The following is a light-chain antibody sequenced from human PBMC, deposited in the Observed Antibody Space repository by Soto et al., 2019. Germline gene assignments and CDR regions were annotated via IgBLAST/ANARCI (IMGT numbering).Light chain of an antibody. CDR3: QQYNNWPPWT. CDR1: QSVSSN. J-gene: IGKJ1*01. Sequence: EIVMTQSPATLSVSPGERATLSCRASQSVSSNLAWYQQKPGQAPRLLIYGASTRATGIPARSSGSGSGTEFTLTISGLQSEDFAVYYCQQYNNWPPWTFGQGTKVEIK. CDR2: GAS. V-gene: IGKV3-15*01.